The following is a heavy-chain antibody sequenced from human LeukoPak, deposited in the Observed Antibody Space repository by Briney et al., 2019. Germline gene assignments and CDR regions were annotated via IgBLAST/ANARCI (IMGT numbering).Heavy chain of an antibody. J-gene: IGHJ4*02. CDR1: GFSFSSFA. V-gene: IGHV3-53*01. CDR2: IYSGGST. D-gene: IGHD1-1*01. CDR3: ARGQNVPA. Sequence: GGSLRLSCAASGFSFSSFAMSWVREAPGEGLEWVSVIYSGGSTYYADSVKGRFTISRDNSKNTLYLQMNSLRAEDTAVYYCARGQNVPAWGQGTLVPVSS.